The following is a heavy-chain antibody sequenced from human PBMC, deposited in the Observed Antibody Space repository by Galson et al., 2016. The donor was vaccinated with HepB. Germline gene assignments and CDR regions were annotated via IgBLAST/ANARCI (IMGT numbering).Heavy chain of an antibody. J-gene: IGHJ4*02. V-gene: IGHV3-15*01. CDR2: IKTNSVGGTA. Sequence: SLRLSCAASGFTFTSAWMSWVRQAPGKGLEWVGRIKTNSVGGTAEYASPVQGRFTISRDDSKNTLYLQMNSLKTEDTAVYYCAKGAPSGLFAYLYWGQGTPVTVSS. D-gene: IGHD1-26*01. CDR1: GFTFTSAW. CDR3: AKGAPSGLFAYLY.